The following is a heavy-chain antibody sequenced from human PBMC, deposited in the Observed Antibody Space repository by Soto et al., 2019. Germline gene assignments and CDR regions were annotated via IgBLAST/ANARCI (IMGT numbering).Heavy chain of an antibody. CDR1: GFTFTNAW. D-gene: IGHD2-2*01. Sequence: EVQLVASGGGLVKPGGSLRLSCVASGFTFTNAWMSWVRQAPGKGLEWVGRITSTDGGTTDYAAPVKGRFTISRDDSKNTLYLQMNSLKTEDTAVYYCTTTLGQYQLPTFHWGQGTLVTVSS. CDR3: TTTLGQYQLPTFH. V-gene: IGHV3-15*01. CDR2: ITSTDGGTT. J-gene: IGHJ4*02.